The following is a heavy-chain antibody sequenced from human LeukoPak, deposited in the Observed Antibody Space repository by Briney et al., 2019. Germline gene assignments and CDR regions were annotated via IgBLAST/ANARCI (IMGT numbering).Heavy chain of an antibody. V-gene: IGHV1-24*01. CDR2: YDPEDGAI. J-gene: IGHJ3*02. CDR1: GYALTELS. Sequence: ASVKVSCKVSGYALTELSMHWVRQAPGKGLKWMGGYDPEDGAIIYAQKFQGRATVTEDTSTDTAHMELSRLTSEDTAVYYCAAESNYRGYDSVAFDIWGQGTMVIVSS. D-gene: IGHD5-12*01. CDR3: AAESNYRGYDSVAFDI.